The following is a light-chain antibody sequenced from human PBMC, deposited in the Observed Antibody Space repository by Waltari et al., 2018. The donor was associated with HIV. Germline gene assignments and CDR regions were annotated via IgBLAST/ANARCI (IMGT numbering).Light chain of an antibody. Sequence: QSVVTQPPSVSGAPGQRVTISCTGSSSNIGAGYDVHWYQQLPGTAPKLLIYGTSNRPSGVPDLFSGSKSGTSASLAITGLQAEDEADYYCQSYDSSLSGSDVVFGGGTELTVL. CDR1: SSNIGAGYD. V-gene: IGLV1-40*01. CDR3: QSYDSSLSGSDVV. J-gene: IGLJ2*01. CDR2: GTS.